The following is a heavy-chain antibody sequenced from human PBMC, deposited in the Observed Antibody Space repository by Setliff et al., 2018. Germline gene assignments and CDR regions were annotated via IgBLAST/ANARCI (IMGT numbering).Heavy chain of an antibody. CDR1: GGSISSGNYY. CDR3: ARSLGSGSYYNSRPFYSDY. Sequence: SETLSLTCTVSGGSISSGNYYWSWIRQPAGRGLEWIGHIDPSGNTNYHPSLKSRVTISGDTSKNQFSLKLTSVTAADTAVYFCARSLGSGSYYNSRPFYSDYWGQGTLVTVSS. CDR2: IDPSGNT. J-gene: IGHJ4*02. V-gene: IGHV4-61*09. D-gene: IGHD3-10*01.